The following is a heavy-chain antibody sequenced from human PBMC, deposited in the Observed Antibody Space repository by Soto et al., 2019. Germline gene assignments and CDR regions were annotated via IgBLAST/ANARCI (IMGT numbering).Heavy chain of an antibody. J-gene: IGHJ4*02. CDR3: ARRLESGGDSFDK. Sequence: QVQLQESGPGLVKPSQTLSLTCSVSGGSISRDNYYWTWIRQHPGKGLEWIGYIYDSRSTYYNPSLKSRVTMSMDTSKNQFSLKLSSVTAADTAVYYCARRLESGGDSFDKWGQGTLVTVSS. V-gene: IGHV4-31*03. CDR2: IYDSRST. CDR1: GGSISRDNYY. D-gene: IGHD2-21*01.